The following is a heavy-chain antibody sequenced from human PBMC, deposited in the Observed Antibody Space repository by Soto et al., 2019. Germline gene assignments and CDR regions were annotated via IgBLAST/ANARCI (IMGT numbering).Heavy chain of an antibody. CDR2: ISYDGSNK. D-gene: IGHD7-27*01. Sequence: PGGSLRLSCAASGFTFSSYPMHWVRQAPGKGLEWVAVISYDGSNKYYADSVKGRFTTSRDNAKNTLYLQMNSLRVEDTALYFCAKDVTGDQNPYHIDYWGQGTMVTVSS. J-gene: IGHJ4*02. CDR1: GFTFSSYP. V-gene: IGHV3-30-3*01. CDR3: AKDVTGDQNPYHIDY.